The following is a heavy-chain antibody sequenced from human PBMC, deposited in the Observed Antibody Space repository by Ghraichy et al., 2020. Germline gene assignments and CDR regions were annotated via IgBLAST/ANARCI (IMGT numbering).Heavy chain of an antibody. J-gene: IGHJ4*02. CDR3: ARGGEVLAGIVDY. V-gene: IGHV1-2*02. CDR2: INPNSGGT. CDR1: GYTFSGYS. D-gene: IGHD3-10*01. Sequence: ASVKVSCKASGYTFSGYSMHWVRQARGQGLEWMGWINPNSGGTNYAQKFQGRVTITRDTSISTAYMEMIRLSSDDTAVYYCARGGEVLAGIVDYWGQGTLLTVSS.